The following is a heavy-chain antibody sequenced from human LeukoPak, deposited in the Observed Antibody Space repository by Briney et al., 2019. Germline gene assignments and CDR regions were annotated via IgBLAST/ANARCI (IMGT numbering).Heavy chain of an antibody. CDR2: IRSKANSYAT. Sequence: GGSLRLSCAASGFTFSGSSMHWVRQASGKGLEWVCRIRSKANSYATAYAASVKGRFTISRDDSKNTAYLQMNSLRAEDTAVYYCAKDELLWFGDNKLWVYGMDVWGQGTTVTVSS. D-gene: IGHD3-10*01. J-gene: IGHJ6*02. V-gene: IGHV3-73*01. CDR3: AKDELLWFGDNKLWVYGMDV. CDR1: GFTFSGSS.